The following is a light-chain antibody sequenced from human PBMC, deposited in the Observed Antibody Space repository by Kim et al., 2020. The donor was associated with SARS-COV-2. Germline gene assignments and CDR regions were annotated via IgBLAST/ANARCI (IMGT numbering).Light chain of an antibody. V-gene: IGLV3-21*04. CDR1: NIGSKS. CDR3: QVWDSNSDHVI. J-gene: IGLJ1*01. CDR2: YDN. Sequence: SYELTQPPSMSLAPGKTARITCGGNNIGSKSVHWYQLKPGQAPILVIYYDNDRPSGIPERFSGSNSGNTATLTISRVEAGDEAAYYCQVWDSNSDHVIFG.